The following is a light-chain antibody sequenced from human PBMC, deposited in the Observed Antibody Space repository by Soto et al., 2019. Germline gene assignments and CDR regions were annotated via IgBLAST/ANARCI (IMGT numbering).Light chain of an antibody. Sequence: IQLTQSPSSRSASVGDRGTSTCRASQGISSALAWYQQKPGKAPKXMIYAASSLQSGVPSRFSGSGSGTDFTLTISSLQPEDVSTYYCLQDYNYPLTLGGGTKVDIK. J-gene: IGKJ4*01. CDR2: AAS. CDR3: LQDYNYPLT. V-gene: IGKV1-6*01. CDR1: QGISSA.